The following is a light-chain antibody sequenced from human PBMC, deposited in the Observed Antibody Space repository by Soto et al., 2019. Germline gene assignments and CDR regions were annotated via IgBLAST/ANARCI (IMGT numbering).Light chain of an antibody. Sequence: EIGLTQSPATLSLSPGERATLSCRDSQSVSSDLGWYQQKPVQAPRLPIYDASNRATGIPARCSGSRYGTDFTLTISSLAPDDFAGYYCQQRSNFFTFGGGTKVEI. J-gene: IGKJ4*01. V-gene: IGKV3-11*01. CDR1: QSVSSD. CDR3: QQRSNFFT. CDR2: DAS.